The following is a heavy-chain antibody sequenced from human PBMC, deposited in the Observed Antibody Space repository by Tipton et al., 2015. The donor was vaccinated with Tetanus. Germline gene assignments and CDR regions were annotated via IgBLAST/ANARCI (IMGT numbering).Heavy chain of an antibody. J-gene: IGHJ3*01. CDR3: ATRRYCSGGSCYLTQDFDY. V-gene: IGHV1-69*01. CDR1: GGTFSSFA. D-gene: IGHD2-15*01. CDR2: IIPIFGTT. Sequence: QVQLVQSGAEVKKPGSSVQVSCKASGGTFSSFAIGWVRQAPGQGLEWMGGIIPIFGTTYYAQNFEGRVTITADGSTTTAYMKLSSLRSDDTAVYYCATRRYCSGGSCYLTQDFDYWGQGTMVTVST.